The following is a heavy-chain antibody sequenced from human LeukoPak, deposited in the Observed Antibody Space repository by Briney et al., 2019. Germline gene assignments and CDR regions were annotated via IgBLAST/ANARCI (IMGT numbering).Heavy chain of an antibody. D-gene: IGHD3-10*01. J-gene: IGHJ4*02. Sequence: PGGSLRLSCTASGFTFGDYAMSWVRQAPGKGLEWVGFIRSKAYGGTTEYAASVKGRFTISRDDSKSIAYLQMNSLKTEDTAVYYCTRDAPSGYYGSGVDYWGQGTLVTVSS. V-gene: IGHV3-49*04. CDR1: GFTFGDYA. CDR3: TRDAPSGYYGSGVDY. CDR2: IRSKAYGGTT.